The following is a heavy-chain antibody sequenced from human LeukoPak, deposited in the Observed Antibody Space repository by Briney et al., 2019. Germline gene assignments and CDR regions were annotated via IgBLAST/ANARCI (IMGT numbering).Heavy chain of an antibody. CDR1: GYTFTSYG. Sequence: GASVKVSCKASGYTFTSYGISWVRQAPGQGLEWMGWINAYNSNTNYAQKKLQGRVTMTTDTSTSTAYMELRSLRSDDTAVYYCARDLRRDTSGWNSQAVLDYWGQGTLVTVSS. D-gene: IGHD6-19*01. V-gene: IGHV1-18*01. CDR3: ARDLRRDTSGWNSQAVLDY. J-gene: IGHJ4*02. CDR2: INAYNSNT.